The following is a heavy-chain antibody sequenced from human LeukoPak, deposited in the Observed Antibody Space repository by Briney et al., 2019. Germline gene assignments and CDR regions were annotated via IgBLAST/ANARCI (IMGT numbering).Heavy chain of an antibody. CDR1: GGTFSSYA. Sequence: ASVKVSCKASGGTFSSYAISWVRQAPGQGLEWMGGIIPIFGTANYAQKFQGRVTITTDESTSTAYMELSSLRSEDTAVYYCATTVGGGAARTRGRFDYWGQGTLVTVSS. J-gene: IGHJ4*02. V-gene: IGHV1-69*05. CDR3: ATTVGGGAARTRGRFDY. D-gene: IGHD6-6*01. CDR2: IIPIFGTA.